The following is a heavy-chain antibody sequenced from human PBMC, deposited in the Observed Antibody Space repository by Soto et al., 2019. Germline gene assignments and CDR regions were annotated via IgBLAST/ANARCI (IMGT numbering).Heavy chain of an antibody. J-gene: IGHJ4*02. CDR1: GFTFSIYA. CDR3: AQRGGSGYYGAFDY. D-gene: IGHD3-22*01. Sequence: EVQLVESGGGLVKPGGSLRLSCVASGFTFSIYAMTWVRQAPGKGLEWVSGVSDSGGTTYYADSVKGRLTISRDNSRNTLYLQMNSLRGEDTAVYYCAQRGGSGYYGAFDYWGQGTLVTVSS. CDR2: VSDSGGTT. V-gene: IGHV3-23*04.